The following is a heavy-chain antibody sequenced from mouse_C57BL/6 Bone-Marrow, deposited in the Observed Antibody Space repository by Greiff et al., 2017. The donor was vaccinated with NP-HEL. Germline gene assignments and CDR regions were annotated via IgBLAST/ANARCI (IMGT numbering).Heavy chain of an antibody. J-gene: IGHJ3*01. CDR1: GFTFTDYY. CDR2: IRNKANGYTT. Sequence: DVKLVESGGGLVQPGGSLSLSCAASGFTFTDYYMSWVRQPPGKALEWLGFIRNKANGYTTEYSASVKGRFTISRDNSQSILYLQMNALRAEDSATYYCARGTAQASFAYWGQGTLVTVSA. D-gene: IGHD3-2*02. V-gene: IGHV7-3*01. CDR3: ARGTAQASFAY.